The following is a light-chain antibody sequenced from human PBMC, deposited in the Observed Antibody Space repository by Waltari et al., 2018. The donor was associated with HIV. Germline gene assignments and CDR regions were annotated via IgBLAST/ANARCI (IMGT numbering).Light chain of an antibody. CDR2: EGS. CDR3: CSYAGSSTLV. V-gene: IGLV2-23*01. J-gene: IGLJ3*02. CDR1: SSDVGSYNL. Sequence: QSALTQPASVSGSPGQPITISCTGTSSDVGSYNLVSWYQQHPGKDPKHMLYEGSKRPSWVSNRFSGSKSGNSASLTISGLQAEDEADYYCCSYAGSSTLVFGGGTKLTVL.